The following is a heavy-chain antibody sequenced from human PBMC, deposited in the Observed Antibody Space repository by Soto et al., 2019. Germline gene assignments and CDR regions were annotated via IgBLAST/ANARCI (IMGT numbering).Heavy chain of an antibody. V-gene: IGHV4-4*07. D-gene: IGHD2-15*01. Sequence: QVQLQESGPGLVKPSETLSLTCSVSGGSVSNYYWSWFRQPAGKGLEWIGRIYTGGSTNYNPSLKSRVTLSVDTSKNQFSLRLTSVTAADTAVYYCARAKVGPPGGGSWTMPFDFWGQGTLVTVSS. CDR3: ARAKVGPPGGGSWTMPFDF. CDR2: IYTGGST. J-gene: IGHJ4*02. CDR1: GGSVSNYY.